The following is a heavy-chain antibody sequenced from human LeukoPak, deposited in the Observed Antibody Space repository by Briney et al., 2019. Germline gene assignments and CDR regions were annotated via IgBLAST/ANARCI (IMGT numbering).Heavy chain of an antibody. Sequence: SETLSLTCAVYGGSFSGYYWSWIRQPPGTGLEWIGEINHSGSTNYNPSLKSRVTISVDTSKNQFSLKLSSLTAADTAVYYCARVGRIFRTHDEYFQHWGQGTLVTVSS. CDR1: GGSFSGYY. V-gene: IGHV4-34*01. J-gene: IGHJ1*01. CDR2: INHSGST. D-gene: IGHD2-15*01. CDR3: ARVGRIFRTHDEYFQH.